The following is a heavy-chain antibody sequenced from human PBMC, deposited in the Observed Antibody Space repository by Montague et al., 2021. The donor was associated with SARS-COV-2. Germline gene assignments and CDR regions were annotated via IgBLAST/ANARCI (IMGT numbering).Heavy chain of an antibody. D-gene: IGHD2-8*01. CDR3: ARQLPSYCATNKFYPYYFDG. CDR2: ISYTGRT. V-gene: IGHV4-39*01. J-gene: IGHJ4*02. Sequence: SETLSLTCTVSGGSISSPDYYWGWIRQSPGKGLEWIGNISYTGRTYYNPSLRSRVSFSMDTSKNHFSLSLSSVTVADTAVYFCARQLPSYCATNKFYPYYFDGWGQGAMVTVSS. CDR1: GGSISSPDYY.